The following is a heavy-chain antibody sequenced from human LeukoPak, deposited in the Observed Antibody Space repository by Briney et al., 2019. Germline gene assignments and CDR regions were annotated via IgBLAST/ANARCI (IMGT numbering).Heavy chain of an antibody. CDR3: ARDGYCSGGDCYSHFDF. D-gene: IGHD2-15*01. CDR1: GFTFDDYG. J-gene: IGHJ4*02. CDR2: INWNGVST. Sequence: SGGSLRLSCAASGFTFDDYGMNWVRQAPGKGLEWVSAINWNGVSTVHADSVRGRFTISRDNAKNSLYLQMSSLRAEDTALYYCARDGYCSGGDCYSHFDFWGQGTLVTVSS. V-gene: IGHV3-20*04.